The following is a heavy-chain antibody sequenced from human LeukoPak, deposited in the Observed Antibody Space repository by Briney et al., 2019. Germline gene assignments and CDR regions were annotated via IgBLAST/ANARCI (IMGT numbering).Heavy chain of an antibody. CDR3: ARVGPGVLNWFDP. CDR2: INPNSGGT. J-gene: IGHJ5*02. V-gene: IGHV1-2*02. CDR1: GYTFTGYY. D-gene: IGHD3-10*01. Sequence: RASVKVSCKASGYTFTGYYMHWVRQAPGQGLEWMGWINPNSGGTNYAQKFQGRVTMTRDTSISTAYMELSRLRSDDTAVYYCARVGPGVLNWFDPWGQGTLVTVSS.